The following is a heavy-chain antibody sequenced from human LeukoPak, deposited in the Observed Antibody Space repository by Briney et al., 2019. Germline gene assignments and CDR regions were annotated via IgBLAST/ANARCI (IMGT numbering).Heavy chain of an antibody. Sequence: GGSLRLSCAASGFTFSNAWMSWVRQAPGKGLEWVGRIKSKTDGGTTDYAAPVKGRFTISRDDSKNTLYLQMDSLKTEDTAVYYCTTSACTNGVCYTSVDYWGQGTLVTVSS. D-gene: IGHD2-8*01. CDR2: IKSKTDGGTT. CDR1: GFTFSNAW. CDR3: TTSACTNGVCYTSVDY. J-gene: IGHJ4*02. V-gene: IGHV3-15*01.